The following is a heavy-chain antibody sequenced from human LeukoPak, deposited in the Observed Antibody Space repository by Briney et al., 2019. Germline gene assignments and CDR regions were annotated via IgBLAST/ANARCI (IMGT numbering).Heavy chain of an antibody. CDR2: IYSSGSA. Sequence: SETLSLTRTVSGGSIINHYWSWIRQPAGKGLEWIGRIYSSGSANYSPSLKSRVSMSIDTSNNHFSLNLTSVTAADTALYFCARDVRYASGWSTPESWGQGTLVTVSS. D-gene: IGHD6-19*01. CDR1: GGSIINHY. CDR3: ARDVRYASGWSTPES. V-gene: IGHV4-4*07. J-gene: IGHJ5*02.